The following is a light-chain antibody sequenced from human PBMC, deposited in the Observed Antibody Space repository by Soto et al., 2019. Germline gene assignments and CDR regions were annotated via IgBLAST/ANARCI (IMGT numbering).Light chain of an antibody. CDR2: DVS. J-gene: IGLJ2*01. CDR3: RLYTSSSTLVV. Sequence: QSALTQPASVSGSPGQSITISCTGTSSDVGGYNYVSWYQQHPGKAPKLMIYDVSNRPSGVSNRFSGSKSGNTASLTISGLEAEDEADYYCRLYTSSSTLVVFGGGTKLTVL. CDR1: SSDVGGYNY. V-gene: IGLV2-14*01.